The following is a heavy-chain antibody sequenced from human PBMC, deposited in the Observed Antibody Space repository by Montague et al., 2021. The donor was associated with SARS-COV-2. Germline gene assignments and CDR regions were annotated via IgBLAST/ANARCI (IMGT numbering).Heavy chain of an antibody. CDR2: ITGSGGST. Sequence: SLRLSCAASGFTFSSYAMSWVRQAPGKGLEWVSTITGSGGSTYYADSVKGRFTISRDNSKNTLYLQMNSLSAEDTAVYYCAKGGVWERRGLTTFDYWGQGTLVTVSS. D-gene: IGHD1-26*01. V-gene: IGHV3-23*01. CDR3: AKGGVWERRGLTTFDY. CDR1: GFTFSSYA. J-gene: IGHJ4*02.